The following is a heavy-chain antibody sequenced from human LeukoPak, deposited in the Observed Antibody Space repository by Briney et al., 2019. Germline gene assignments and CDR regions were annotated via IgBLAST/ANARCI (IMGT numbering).Heavy chain of an antibody. J-gene: IGHJ3*02. CDR2: ISGRGDTI. CDR1: GFTFRVYE. D-gene: IGHD3-10*01. V-gene: IGHV3-48*03. Sequence: PGGSLRLSCAASGFTFRVYEMQWVRQAPGKGLEWVSYISGRGDTIYYADSVKGRFTISRDNARNSLYLQMNSLRSEDTALYYCARRDYYGSQNYTYDIWGQGTMVTVSS. CDR3: ARRDYYGSQNYTYDI.